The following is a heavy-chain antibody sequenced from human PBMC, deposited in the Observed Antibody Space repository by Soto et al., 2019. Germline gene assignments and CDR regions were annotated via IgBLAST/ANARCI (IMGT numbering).Heavy chain of an antibody. Sequence: GGSLRLSCAASGFTFSSYGMHWVRQAPGKGLEWVAVISYDGSNKYYADSVKGRFTISRDNSKNTLYLQMNSLRAEDTAVYYCVKVRWNYYYYCMDVWGQGTTVSVFS. J-gene: IGHJ6*02. V-gene: IGHV3-30*18. CDR1: GFTFSSYG. D-gene: IGHD1-1*01. CDR3: VKVRWNYYYYCMDV. CDR2: ISYDGSNK.